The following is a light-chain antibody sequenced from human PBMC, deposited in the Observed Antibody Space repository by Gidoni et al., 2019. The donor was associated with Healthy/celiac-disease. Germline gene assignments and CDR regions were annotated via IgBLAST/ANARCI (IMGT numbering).Light chain of an antibody. CDR3: QQYNNWPPWT. CDR1: SN. Sequence: SNLAWYQQKPGQAPRLLIYGASTRATGIPARFSGSGSGTEFTLTISSLQSEDFAVYYCQQYNNWPPWTFGQGTKVEIK. CDR2: GAS. V-gene: IGKV3-15*01. J-gene: IGKJ1*01.